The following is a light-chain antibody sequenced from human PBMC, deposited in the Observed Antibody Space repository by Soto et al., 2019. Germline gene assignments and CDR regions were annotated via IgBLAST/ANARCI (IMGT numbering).Light chain of an antibody. CDR3: QQSYDTVWT. V-gene: IGKV1-39*01. CDR2: AAS. CDR1: QSIVSY. Sequence: DIQMTQSPSSLCASAGDRVTITCRASQSIVSYLNWYQQKPGKAPNLLIYAASSLQSGVPSRFSGSGSGTDFTLTISSLQPEDFATYYCQQSYDTVWTFGQGTKVEIK. J-gene: IGKJ1*01.